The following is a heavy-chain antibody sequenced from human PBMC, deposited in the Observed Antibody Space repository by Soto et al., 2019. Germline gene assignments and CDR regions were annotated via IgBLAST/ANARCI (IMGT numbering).Heavy chain of an antibody. Sequence: GGFLRLSCAASGFTFSSYAMHWVRQAPGKGLEWVAVISHDGTNKYYADSVKGRFTISRDNSNNTLYLQMNSLRAGDTAVYYCARNYYGSGSYLGLFGYWGQGTLVTVSS. CDR1: GFTFSSYA. CDR2: ISHDGTNK. V-gene: IGHV3-30-3*01. J-gene: IGHJ4*02. D-gene: IGHD3-10*01. CDR3: ARNYYGSGSYLGLFGY.